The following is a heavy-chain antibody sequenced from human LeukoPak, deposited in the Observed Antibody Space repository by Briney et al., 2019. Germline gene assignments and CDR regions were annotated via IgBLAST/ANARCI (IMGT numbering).Heavy chain of an antibody. CDR2: INSDGSST. V-gene: IGHV3-74*01. CDR3: ARVRGESPRWFDP. CDR1: GNYW. D-gene: IGHD3-10*01. Sequence: GGSLRLSCAASGNYWMHWVRQAPGKGLVWVSRINSDGSSTSYADSVKGRFAISRDNAKNTLYLQMNGLRAEDTAVYYCARVRGESPRWFDPWGQGTLVTVSS. J-gene: IGHJ5*02.